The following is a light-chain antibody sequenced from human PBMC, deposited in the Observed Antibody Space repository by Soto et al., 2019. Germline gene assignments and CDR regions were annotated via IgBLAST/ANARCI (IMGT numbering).Light chain of an antibody. CDR2: WAS. V-gene: IGKV4-1*01. Sequence: DIVMTQSPDSLAVSLGERATINCKSSQSVLNRSNNKNYLAWYQQKPGQPPKLLIYWASTRESGVPGRFSGSGSGTDFTLNISSLQAEDVTVYYCQQYYSVPITFGQGTRLEIK. J-gene: IGKJ5*01. CDR1: QSVLNRSNNKNY. CDR3: QQYYSVPIT.